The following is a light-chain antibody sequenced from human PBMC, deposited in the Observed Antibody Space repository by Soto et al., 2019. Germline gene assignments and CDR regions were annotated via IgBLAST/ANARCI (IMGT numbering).Light chain of an antibody. CDR1: SRDVGTYTY. CDR2: EVT. Sequence: QSALTQPASVSGSPGQSITISCTGTSRDVGTYTYVSWYKQHPGKAPKLVIYEVTNRPSGVSNRFAGSKSGNTASLTISGLKAEDEGDYYCSSYSRSNTPVVFGGGTKLTVL. J-gene: IGLJ2*01. CDR3: SSYSRSNTPVV. V-gene: IGLV2-14*01.